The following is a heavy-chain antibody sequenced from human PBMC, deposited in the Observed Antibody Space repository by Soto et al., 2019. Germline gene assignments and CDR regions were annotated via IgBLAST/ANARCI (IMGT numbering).Heavy chain of an antibody. Sequence: ASVKVSCKASGYTFTSYAMHWVRQAPGQRLEWMGWINAGNGNTKYSQKFQGRVTITRDTSASTAYTELSSLRSEDTAVYYCARGVQLRVCWFDPWGQGTLVTVSS. CDR3: ARGVQLRVCWFDP. CDR2: INAGNGNT. J-gene: IGHJ5*02. D-gene: IGHD2-2*01. CDR1: GYTFTSYA. V-gene: IGHV1-3*01.